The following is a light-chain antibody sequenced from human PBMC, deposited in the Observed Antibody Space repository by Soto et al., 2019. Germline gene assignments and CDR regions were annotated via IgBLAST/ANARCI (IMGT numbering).Light chain of an antibody. CDR3: QQYYSYPRT. J-gene: IGKJ1*01. CDR1: QGISSY. V-gene: IGKV1-8*01. Sequence: AILMTRSPSSFSASTGDRGTITFLASQGISSYLAWYQQKPGKAPKLLIYAASTLQSGVPSRFSGSGSGTDFTLTISCLQSEDFATYYCQQYYSYPRTFGQGTKVDIK. CDR2: AAS.